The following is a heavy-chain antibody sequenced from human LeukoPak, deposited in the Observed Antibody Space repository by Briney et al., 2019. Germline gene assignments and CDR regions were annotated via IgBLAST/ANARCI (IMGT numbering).Heavy chain of an antibody. CDR2: INPSGGST. CDR1: GYTFTSYY. D-gene: IGHD3-22*01. V-gene: IGHV1-46*01. CDR3: ARDRNYYDSSGLPGY. Sequence: EASVKVSCKASGYTFTSYYMHWVRQAPGQGLEWMGIINPSGGSTSYAQKFQGRVTMTRDTSTSTVYMELSSLRPEDTAVYYCARDRNYYDSSGLPGYWGQGTLVTVSS. J-gene: IGHJ4*02.